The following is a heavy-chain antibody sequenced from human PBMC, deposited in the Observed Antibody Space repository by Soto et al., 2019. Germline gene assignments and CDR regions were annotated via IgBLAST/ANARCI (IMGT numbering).Heavy chain of an antibody. J-gene: IGHJ4*02. Sequence: PSETLSLTWAVSSGYSSSSSWWRWVRKPPGKGLEWIGDIYHSWSTNYNPSLKSRVTISVDKSKNQFSLKLSSVTAADTAVYYCATSVVAAILDYWGQGTLGTVYS. CDR2: IYHSWST. CDR1: SGYSSSSSW. V-gene: IGHV4-4*02. D-gene: IGHD2-15*01. CDR3: ATSVVAAILDY.